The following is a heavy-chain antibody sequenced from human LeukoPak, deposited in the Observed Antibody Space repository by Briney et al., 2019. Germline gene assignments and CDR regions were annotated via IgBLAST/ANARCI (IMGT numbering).Heavy chain of an antibody. V-gene: IGHV1-8*01. J-gene: IGHJ6*03. D-gene: IGHD3-22*01. CDR1: GYTFTSYD. CDR2: MNPNRGNT. Sequence: ASVKVSCKASGYTFTSYDINWVRQATGQGLEWMGWMNPNRGNTGYAQKFQGRVTMTRNTSISTAYMELSSLRSKDTAVYYCARGSIVVVEITGDYYYYMDVWGKGTTVTVSS. CDR3: ARGSIVVVEITGDYYYYMDV.